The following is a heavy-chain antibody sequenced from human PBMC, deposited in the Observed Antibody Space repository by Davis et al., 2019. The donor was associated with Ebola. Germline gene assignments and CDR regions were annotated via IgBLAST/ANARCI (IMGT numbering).Heavy chain of an antibody. D-gene: IGHD3-22*01. CDR3: ANLAGYYYDSSGYYRTSYYFDY. V-gene: IGHV3-21*01. CDR2: ISSSSSYI. J-gene: IGHJ4*02. Sequence: GESLKISCTASGFTFSNYAMNWVRQAPGKGLEWVSSISSSSSYIYYADSVKGRFTISRDNAKNSLYLQMNSLRAEDTAVYYCANLAGYYYDSSGYYRTSYYFDYWGQGTLVTVSS. CDR1: GFTFSNYA.